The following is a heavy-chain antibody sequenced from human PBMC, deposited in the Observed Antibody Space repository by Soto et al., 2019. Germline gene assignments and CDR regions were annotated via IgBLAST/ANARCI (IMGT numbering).Heavy chain of an antibody. D-gene: IGHD1-1*01. J-gene: IGHJ4*02. CDR2: IVRDGGQK. V-gene: IGHV3-33*01. CDR1: GFTFSRYG. Sequence: QVHLVESGGGVVQPGRPLRLSCAASGFTFSRYGMHWVRQAPGKGLEWVGVIVRDGGQKQYADSVRGRFTISRDNSKNTLELEMNSVTVEDTAVYYCARDAVFEDNGLDYWGQGTRVTVSS. CDR3: ARDAVFEDNGLDY.